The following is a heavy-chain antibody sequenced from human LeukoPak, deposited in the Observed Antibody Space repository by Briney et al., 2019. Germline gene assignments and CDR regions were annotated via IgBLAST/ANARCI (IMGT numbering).Heavy chain of an antibody. J-gene: IGHJ4*02. D-gene: IGHD6-6*01. Sequence: GGSLRLSCAASGFIVSSVYMSWVRQSPGKGLECVSIIYSTGDTYYADPVKGRFTISRDVSKNTVYLQMNSLRAEDTAVYYCARGGRSSELVWGQGTRVTVSS. CDR1: GFIVSSVY. CDR3: ARGGRSSELV. V-gene: IGHV3-53*01. CDR2: IYSTGDT.